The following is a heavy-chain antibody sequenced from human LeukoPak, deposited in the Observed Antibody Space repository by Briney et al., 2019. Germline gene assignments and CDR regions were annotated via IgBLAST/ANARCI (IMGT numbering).Heavy chain of an antibody. Sequence: SETLSLTCTVSGGSISSGGYSWSWIRQPPGKGLEWIGYIYHSGSTYYHPSLKSRVTISVDRSKNQFSLKLSSVTAADTAVYYCARDQALNYGSGFGDAFDIWGQGTMVTVSS. CDR3: ARDQALNYGSGFGDAFDI. CDR1: GGSISSGGYS. J-gene: IGHJ3*02. D-gene: IGHD3-10*01. CDR2: IYHSGST. V-gene: IGHV4-30-2*01.